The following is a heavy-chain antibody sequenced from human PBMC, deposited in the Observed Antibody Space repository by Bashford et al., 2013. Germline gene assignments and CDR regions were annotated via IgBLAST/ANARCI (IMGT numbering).Heavy chain of an antibody. D-gene: IGHD6-19*01. V-gene: IGHV1-69*01. CDR2: IIPIFGTA. J-gene: IGHJ3*02. CDR3: ARALIPYSSGPHDAFDI. Sequence: WVRQAPGQGLEWMGGIIPIFGTANYAQKFQGRVTITADESTSTAYMELSSLRSEDTAVYYCARALIPYSSGPHDAFDIWGQGTMVTVSS.